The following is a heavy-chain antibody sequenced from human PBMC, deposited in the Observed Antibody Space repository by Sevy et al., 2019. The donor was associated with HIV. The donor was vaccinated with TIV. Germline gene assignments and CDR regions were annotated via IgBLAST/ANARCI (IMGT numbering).Heavy chain of an antibody. D-gene: IGHD3-22*01. J-gene: IGHJ4*02. CDR3: ARARYYDSSAYYYFDY. CDR2: IYHGGST. Sequence: SETLSLTCAVSGYSIGSGYYWGWIRQPPGKGLEWIGSIYHGGSTYYNPSLKSRVTISVDTSKNQFSLKLSSVTAADTAVYYSARARYYDSSAYYYFDYWGQGTLVTVSS. V-gene: IGHV4-38-2*01. CDR1: GYSIGSGYY.